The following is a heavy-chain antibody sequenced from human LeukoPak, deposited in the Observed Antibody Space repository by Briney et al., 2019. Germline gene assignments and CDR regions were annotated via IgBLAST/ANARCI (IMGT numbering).Heavy chain of an antibody. V-gene: IGHV1-69*05. J-gene: IGHJ3*02. CDR1: GGTFSSYA. Sequence: ASVKVSCKASGGTFSSYAISWVRQAPGQGLEWMGGIIPIFGTANYAQKFQGRVTITTDESTSTAYMELSSLRSEDTAVYYCARTNSYYYDSSGYYAFDIWGQGTMVTVSS. CDR3: ARTNSYYYDSSGYYAFDI. D-gene: IGHD3-22*01. CDR2: IIPIFGTA.